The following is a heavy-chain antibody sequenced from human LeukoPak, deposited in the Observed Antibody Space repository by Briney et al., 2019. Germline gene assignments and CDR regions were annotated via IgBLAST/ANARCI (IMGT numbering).Heavy chain of an antibody. CDR1: GYSISSGYY. CDR2: IYHSGST. Sequence: SETLSLTCTVSGYSISSGYYWGWIRQPPGKGLEWIGIIYHSGSTYYNPSLKSRVTISVDTSKNQFSLKLSSVTAADTAVYYCARDPDYGGIPGEKKFDYWGRGTLVTVSS. J-gene: IGHJ4*02. CDR3: ARDPDYGGIPGEKKFDY. D-gene: IGHD4-23*01. V-gene: IGHV4-38-2*02.